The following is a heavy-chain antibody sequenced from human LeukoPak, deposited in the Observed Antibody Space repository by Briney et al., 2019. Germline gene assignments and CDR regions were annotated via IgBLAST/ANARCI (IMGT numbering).Heavy chain of an antibody. J-gene: IGHJ4*02. V-gene: IGHV1-8*01. CDR3: TRETSPRYFDY. Sequence: ASVKVSCKASEYTFTSYEINWVRQATGQGLEWMGWMNPNNGNTGYAQKYQGRVTMTGNTSISTAYMELSSLRSEDTAVYYCTRETSPRYFDYWGQGTLVTVSS. CDR1: EYTFTSYE. CDR2: MNPNNGNT.